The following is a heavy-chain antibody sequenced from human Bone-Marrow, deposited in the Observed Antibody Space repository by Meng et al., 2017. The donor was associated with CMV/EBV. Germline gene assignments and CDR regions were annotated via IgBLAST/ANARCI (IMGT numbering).Heavy chain of an antibody. CDR3: ARDRTYGSGTGGYGMDV. J-gene: IGHJ6*02. CDR2: ISSSGSTI. Sequence: GESLKISCAASGFTFSDYYMSWIRQAPGKGLEWVSYISSSGSTIYYADSVKGRFTISRDNAKNSLYLQMNSLRAEDTAVYYCARDRTYGSGTGGYGMDVWGQWTTVTVSS. D-gene: IGHD3-10*01. CDR1: GFTFSDYY. V-gene: IGHV3-11*04.